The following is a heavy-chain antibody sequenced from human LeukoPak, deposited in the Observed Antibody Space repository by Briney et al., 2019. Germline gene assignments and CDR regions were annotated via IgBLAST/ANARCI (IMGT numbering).Heavy chain of an antibody. Sequence: SETLSLTCTVSGGSISSSSYYWGWIRQPPGKGLEWIGSIYYSGSTYYNPSLKSRVTISVDTSKNQFSLKLSSVTAADTAVYYCARLPYDSSGYYNLYYFDYWGQGTLVTVSP. CDR1: GGSISSSSYY. D-gene: IGHD3-22*01. CDR3: ARLPYDSSGYYNLYYFDY. CDR2: IYYSGST. V-gene: IGHV4-39*01. J-gene: IGHJ4*02.